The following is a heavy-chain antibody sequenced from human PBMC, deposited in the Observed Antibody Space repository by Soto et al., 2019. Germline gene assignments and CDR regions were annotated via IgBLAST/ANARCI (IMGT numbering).Heavy chain of an antibody. J-gene: IGHJ1*01. Sequence: EVQLLESGGDLVEPGGSLRLSCVGSGFTVSSYPMNWVRQAPGKGLEWVSAISGTSDMTYYANSVTGRFTISRDNSKNTLYLPLSSLRVEDTAIYYCAKYRWGATTVTSINWGRGTLVTVS. CDR3: AKYRWGATTVTSIN. CDR1: GFTVSSYP. CDR2: ISGTSDMT. V-gene: IGHV3-23*01. D-gene: IGHD4-4*01.